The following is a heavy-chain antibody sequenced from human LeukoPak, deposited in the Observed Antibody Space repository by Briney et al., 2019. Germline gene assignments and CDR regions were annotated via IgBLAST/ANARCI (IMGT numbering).Heavy chain of an antibody. CDR2: ISGSGGST. J-gene: IGHJ3*02. CDR1: GFTFSSYA. V-gene: IGHV3-23*01. Sequence: PGGSLRLSCAASGFTFSSYAMSWVRQAPGKGLEWVSAISGSGGSTYYADSVKGRFTISRDNSKNSLYLQMNSLRAEDTALYYCARVAYSSSWEVDAFDIWGQGTMVTVSS. D-gene: IGHD6-13*01. CDR3: ARVAYSSSWEVDAFDI.